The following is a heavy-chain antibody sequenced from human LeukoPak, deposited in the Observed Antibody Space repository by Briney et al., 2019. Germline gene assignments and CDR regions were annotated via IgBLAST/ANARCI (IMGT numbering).Heavy chain of an antibody. CDR3: ARDYVDDIPMIKDY. CDR1: GYTFTSYH. J-gene: IGHJ4*02. Sequence: GASVKVSCKASGYTFTSYHMHWVRQAPGQGLEWMGKINLSGGSTTYAQKFQGRVTMTRDTSTSTDYMELSSLRSEDTAVYYCARDYVDDIPMIKDYWGQGTLVTVSS. D-gene: IGHD2-8*01. CDR2: INLSGGST. V-gene: IGHV1-46*01.